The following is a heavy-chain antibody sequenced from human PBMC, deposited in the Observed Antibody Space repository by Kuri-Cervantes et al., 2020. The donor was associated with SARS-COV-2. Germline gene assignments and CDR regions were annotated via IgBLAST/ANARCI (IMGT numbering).Heavy chain of an antibody. CDR3: ARGQRFLEWLISNWYFDL. CDR2: INHSGST. J-gene: IGHJ2*01. V-gene: IGHV4-34*01. CDR1: GGSFSGYY. Sequence: SETLSLTCAVYGGSFSGYYWSWIRQPPGKGLEWIGEINHSGSTNYNPSLKSRVTISVDTSKNQFSLKLSSVTAADTAVYYCARGQRFLEWLISNWYFDLWGRGTLVTVYS. D-gene: IGHD3-3*01.